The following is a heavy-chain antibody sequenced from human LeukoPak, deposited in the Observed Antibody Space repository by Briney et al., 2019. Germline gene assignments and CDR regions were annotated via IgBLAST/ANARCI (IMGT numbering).Heavy chain of an antibody. Sequence: GGSLRLSCAASGFTFSSYSMNWVRQAPGKGLEWVSSISSSSSYIYYADSVKSRFTISRDNAKNSLYLQMNSLRAEDTAVYYCARDQIPYCSGGSCYSSLFDYWGQGTLVTVSS. CDR3: ARDQIPYCSGGSCYSSLFDY. J-gene: IGHJ4*02. CDR1: GFTFSSYS. CDR2: ISSSSSYI. D-gene: IGHD2-15*01. V-gene: IGHV3-21*01.